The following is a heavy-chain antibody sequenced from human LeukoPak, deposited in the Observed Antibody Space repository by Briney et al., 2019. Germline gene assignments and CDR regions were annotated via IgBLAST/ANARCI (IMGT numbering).Heavy chain of an antibody. Sequence: PGGSLRLSCVASGFTFSDFFLSWIRQAPGKGLDWISYIDGRGDTVYYADSVKGRFTISRDNTKLSLYLQMTSLRVEDTAVYYCASGYRSGYHYWGQGTLVAVSS. J-gene: IGHJ4*02. CDR1: GFTFSDFF. D-gene: IGHD5-18*01. V-gene: IGHV3-11*01. CDR2: IDGRGDTV. CDR3: ASGYRSGYHY.